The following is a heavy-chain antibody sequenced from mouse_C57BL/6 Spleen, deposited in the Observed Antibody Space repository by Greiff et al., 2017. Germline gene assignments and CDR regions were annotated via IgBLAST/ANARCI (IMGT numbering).Heavy chain of an antibody. D-gene: IGHD6-1*01. CDR2: IDPTASYT. Sequence: QVQLQQPGAELVMPGASVKLSCKASGYTFTSYWMHWVKQRPGQGLEWMGEIDPTASYTNYNQKFKGKTTLTVDKSSSTAYMQLSSLTSEDSAVYYCARREAYAMDYWGQGTSVTVSA. CDR1: GYTFTSYW. CDR3: ARREAYAMDY. J-gene: IGHJ4*01. V-gene: IGHV1-69*01.